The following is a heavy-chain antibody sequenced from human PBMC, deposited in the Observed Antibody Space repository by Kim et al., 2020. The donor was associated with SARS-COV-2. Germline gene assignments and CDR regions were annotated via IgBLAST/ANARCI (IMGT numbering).Heavy chain of an antibody. CDR3: TTDDGVHHGIAVAGSWDDY. J-gene: IGHJ4*02. V-gene: IGHV3-15*01. CDR1: GFTFSNAW. Sequence: GGSLRLSCAASGFTFSNAWMSWVRQAPGKGLEWVGRIKSKTDGGTTDYAAPVKGRFTISRDDSKNTLYLQMNSLKTEDTAVYYCTTDDGVHHGIAVAGSWDDYWGQGTLVTVSS. D-gene: IGHD6-19*01. CDR2: IKSKTDGGTT.